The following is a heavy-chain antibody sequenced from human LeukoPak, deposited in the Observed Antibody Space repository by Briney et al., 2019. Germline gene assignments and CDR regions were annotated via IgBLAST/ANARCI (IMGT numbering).Heavy chain of an antibody. Sequence: ASVKVSCKASGGTFSSYAISWVRQAPGQGLEWMGGIIPIFGTANYAQKFQGRVTITADESTSTAYMELSSLRSEDTAVYYCARTGAFPQGLSYYGMDVWGQGTTVTVSS. CDR3: ARTGAFPQGLSYYGMDV. V-gene: IGHV1-69*13. J-gene: IGHJ6*02. CDR2: IIPIFGTA. CDR1: GGTFSSYA. D-gene: IGHD3-16*01.